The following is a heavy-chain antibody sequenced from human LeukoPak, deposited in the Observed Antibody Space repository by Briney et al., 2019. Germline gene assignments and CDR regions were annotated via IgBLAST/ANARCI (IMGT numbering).Heavy chain of an antibody. CDR1: GFSFSSHG. CDR2: ISSNNDR. V-gene: IGHV3-21*01. J-gene: IGHJ4*02. D-gene: IGHD6-13*01. Sequence: GGSLRLSCAASGFSFSSHGMNWVRQAPGKGLEWMSFISSNNDRQYADSMKGRFTISRDNAKNSLYLQMNSLRAEDTAVYYCARGWGPAAGLSPDFDYWGQGTLVTVSS. CDR3: ARGWGPAAGLSPDFDY.